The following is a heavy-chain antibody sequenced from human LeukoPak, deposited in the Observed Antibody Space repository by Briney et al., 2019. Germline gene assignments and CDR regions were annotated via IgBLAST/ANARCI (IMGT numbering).Heavy chain of an antibody. V-gene: IGHV3-7*01. J-gene: IGHJ5*02. CDR2: IKRDGSQK. Sequence: GGSLRLSCAAPGFSFSSNWMGWVRQAPGKGLERVAHIKRDGSQKYYLDSVKGRFTISRDNAKNSLYLQMNSLRVEDTAVYYCARLGLEVGGPNWFDPWGQGTLVTVSS. CDR1: GFSFSSNW. CDR3: ARLGLEVGGPNWFDP. D-gene: IGHD1-1*01.